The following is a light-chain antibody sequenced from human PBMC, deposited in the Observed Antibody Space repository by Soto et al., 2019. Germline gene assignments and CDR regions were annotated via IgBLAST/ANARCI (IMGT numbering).Light chain of an antibody. V-gene: IGLV2-14*01. CDR1: SSDVGGYNY. CDR3: SSYTSSSTGV. J-gene: IGLJ1*01. Sequence: QSVLTQPASGSGSPGQSITISCTGTSSDVGGYNYVSWYQQHPGKAPKLMIYDVSNWPSGVSNRFSGSKSGNTASLTISGLQAEDEADYYCSSYTSSSTGVFGTGTKVTVL. CDR2: DVS.